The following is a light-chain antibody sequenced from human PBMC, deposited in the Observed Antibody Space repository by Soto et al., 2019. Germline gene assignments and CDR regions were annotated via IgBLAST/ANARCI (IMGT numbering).Light chain of an antibody. CDR3: QQYSNWPIT. V-gene: IGKV3-11*01. Sequence: EIVMTQSPATLSLSPGERATLSCRASQSISIYLAWYQQKPGQAPRLLIYDASNRATGIPDRFSGNGSGTDFTLTFSSLEAEDFAVYYCQQYSNWPITFGQGTRLEIK. J-gene: IGKJ5*01. CDR2: DAS. CDR1: QSISIY.